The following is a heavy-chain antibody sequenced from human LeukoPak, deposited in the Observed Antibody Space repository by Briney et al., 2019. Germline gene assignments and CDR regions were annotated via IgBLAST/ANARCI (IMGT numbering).Heavy chain of an antibody. CDR2: IYYSGST. D-gene: IGHD4-11*01. CDR1: GGSISSGGYC. J-gene: IGHJ4*02. V-gene: IGHV4-31*03. CDR3: AREDSNLGSY. Sequence: SETLSLTCTVSGGSISSGGYCWSWIRQHPGKGLEWIGYIYYSGSTYYNPSLKSRVTISVDTSKNQFSLKLSSVTAADTAVYYCAREDSNLGSYWGQGTLVTVSS.